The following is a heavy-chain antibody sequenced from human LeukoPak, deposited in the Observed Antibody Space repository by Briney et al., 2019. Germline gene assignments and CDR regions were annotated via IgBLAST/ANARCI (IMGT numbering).Heavy chain of an antibody. CDR2: MNPNSGNT. Sequence: ASVKVSCKASGYTLTSYDINWVRQATGQGLEWMGWMNPNSGNTGYAQKFQGRVTMTRNTSISTAYMELSSLRSEDTAVYYCARVPYYDSSGYGKDQIDYWGQGTLVTVSS. J-gene: IGHJ4*02. CDR3: ARVPYYDSSGYGKDQIDY. V-gene: IGHV1-8*01. D-gene: IGHD3-22*01. CDR1: GYTLTSYD.